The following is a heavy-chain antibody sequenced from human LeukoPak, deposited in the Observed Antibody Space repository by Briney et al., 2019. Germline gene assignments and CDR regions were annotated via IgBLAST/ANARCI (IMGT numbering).Heavy chain of an antibody. V-gene: IGHV4-34*01. CDR2: INHSGST. D-gene: IGHD6-6*01. CDR3: ATARGYSSSRAYFY. Sequence: PSETLSLTFAVYGGSFSGYYWSWIRQPPGKGLEWIGEINHSGSTNYNPSLKSRVTISVDTSKNQFSLKLSSVTAADTAVYYCATARGYSSSRAYFYWGQGTLVTVSS. CDR1: GGSFSGYY. J-gene: IGHJ4*02.